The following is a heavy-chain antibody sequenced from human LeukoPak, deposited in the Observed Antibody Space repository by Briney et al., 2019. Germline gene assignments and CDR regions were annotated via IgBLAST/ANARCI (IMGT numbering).Heavy chain of an antibody. J-gene: IGHJ4*02. CDR3: ARDLSPLGYDSSGYRLFGWNVIRVSETEYYFDY. V-gene: IGHV1-18*01. Sequence: GASVKVSCKATGYSFTSYGISWVRQAPGQGLEWMGWISAYNGNTNYAQKLQGRVTMTTDTSTSTAYMELRSLRSDDTAVYYCARDLSPLGYDSSGYRLFGWNVIRVSETEYYFDYWGQGTLVTVSS. CDR1: GYSFTSYG. CDR2: ISAYNGNT. D-gene: IGHD3-22*01.